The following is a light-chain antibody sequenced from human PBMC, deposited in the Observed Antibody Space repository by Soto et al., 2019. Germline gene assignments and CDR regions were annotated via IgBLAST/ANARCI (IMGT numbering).Light chain of an antibody. J-gene: IGLJ2*01. Sequence: QSALTQPASVSGSPGQSITISCTGTSSDVGGYNYVSWYQQHPGKAPKLMIYDVSNRPSGVSNRFSGSKSGNTASLTISGLQAEDDADYYCSSYTSSSTPTFGGGTKVTVL. CDR1: SSDVGGYNY. CDR2: DVS. V-gene: IGLV2-14*01. CDR3: SSYTSSSTPT.